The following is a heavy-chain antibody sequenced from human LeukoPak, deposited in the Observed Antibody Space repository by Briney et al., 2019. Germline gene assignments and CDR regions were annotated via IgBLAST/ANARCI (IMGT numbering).Heavy chain of an antibody. CDR3: ARGNYGDYEYYYYMDV. V-gene: IGHV1-8*01. D-gene: IGHD4-17*01. CDR1: GYTFTSYD. J-gene: IGHJ6*03. CDR2: MDPNSGNT. Sequence: ASVKVSCKASGYTFTSYDINWVRQATGQGLEWMGWMDPNSGNTGYAQKFQGRVNMTRNTSISTAYMELSSLRSEDTAVYYCARGNYGDYEYYYYMDVWGKGTTVTISS.